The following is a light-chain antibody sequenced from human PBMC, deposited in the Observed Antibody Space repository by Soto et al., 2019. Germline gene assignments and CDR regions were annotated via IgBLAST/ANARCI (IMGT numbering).Light chain of an antibody. Sequence: GLAPSPAPLSLSPGPSAPLSCRARQSVTGNYLAWYQQKPGQPPRRLIYDASIRAAGVPDRFSGSGSGTDFTLTISRLEPEDVAVYYCQQYGSSFITFGQGTRLDIK. J-gene: IGKJ5*01. CDR1: QSVTGNY. V-gene: IGKV3-20*01. CDR3: QQYGSSFIT. CDR2: DAS.